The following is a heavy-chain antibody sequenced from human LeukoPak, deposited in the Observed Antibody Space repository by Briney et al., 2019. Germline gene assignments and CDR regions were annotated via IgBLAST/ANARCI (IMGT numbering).Heavy chain of an antibody. Sequence: PGGSLRLSCAASGFTFSSYGMHWVRQAPGKGLEWVAFIRYDGSNKYYADSVKGRFTISRDNSKNTLYLQMNSLRAEDTAVYYCAKDHYRATATTKYYYYYYYMDVWGKGTTVTVSS. V-gene: IGHV3-30*02. D-gene: IGHD4-17*01. CDR3: AKDHYRATATTKYYYYYYYMDV. CDR2: IRYDGSNK. CDR1: GFTFSSYG. J-gene: IGHJ6*03.